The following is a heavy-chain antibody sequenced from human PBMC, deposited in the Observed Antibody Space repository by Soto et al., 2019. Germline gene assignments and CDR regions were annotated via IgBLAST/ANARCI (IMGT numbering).Heavy chain of an antibody. CDR2: IYTSGST. D-gene: IGHD6-19*01. Sequence: SETLSLTCTVSGGSISGYYWSWIRQPAGKGLEWIGRIYTSGSTNYNPSLKSRVTMSVDTSKNQFSLKLSSVPAADTAVYYCARGRLGSGWNFDYWGQGTLVTVSS. CDR3: ARGRLGSGWNFDY. V-gene: IGHV4-4*07. CDR1: GGSISGYY. J-gene: IGHJ4*02.